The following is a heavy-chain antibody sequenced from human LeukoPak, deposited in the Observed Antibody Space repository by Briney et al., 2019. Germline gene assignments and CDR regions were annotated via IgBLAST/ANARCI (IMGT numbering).Heavy chain of an antibody. D-gene: IGHD3-3*01. CDR1: GFTFSSYA. J-gene: IGHJ5*02. CDR3: AKDQMAIFGVGPNTNWFDP. V-gene: IGHV3-23*01. CDR2: ISGSGGTT. Sequence: GGSLRLSCAASGFTFSSYAMSWVRQAPGKGLEWVSGISGSGGTTYYADSVKGRFTISRDSSKNTLYLRMNSLRAEDTAVYYCAKDQMAIFGVGPNTNWFDPWGLGTLVTVSS.